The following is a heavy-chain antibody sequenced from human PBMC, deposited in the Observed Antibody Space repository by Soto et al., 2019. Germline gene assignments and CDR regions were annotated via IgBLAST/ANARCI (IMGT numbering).Heavy chain of an antibody. D-gene: IGHD5-12*01. CDR3: AKGSTTFAY. V-gene: IGHV3-23*01. Sequence: GGSLRLSCAASGLTFSNSAMSWVRQAPGKGLEWVSTLSGNDDSTYYADSVKGRFTISGDNSKNTLSLQMNSLRAEDTAVYFCAKGSTTFAYWGQGTLVTVSS. CDR1: GLTFSNSA. J-gene: IGHJ4*02. CDR2: LSGNDDST.